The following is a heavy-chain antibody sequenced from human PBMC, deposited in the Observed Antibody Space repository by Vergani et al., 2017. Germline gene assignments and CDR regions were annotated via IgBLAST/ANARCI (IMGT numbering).Heavy chain of an antibody. J-gene: IGHJ5*02. CDR3: ARGETLTDWLDP. V-gene: IGHV4-61*02. CDR1: GVSVSSTAFY. CDR2: IYGSGNI. D-gene: IGHD2-21*02. Sequence: QVQLQESGPGLVEPSQTLSLTCSVSGVSVSSTAFYWNWIRQPAGKGLEWIGRIYGSGNINYNPSLESRVTIAVHTSKHQFSLKVHSVTAADTAVYHCARGETLTDWLDPGGQGTQVIVSS.